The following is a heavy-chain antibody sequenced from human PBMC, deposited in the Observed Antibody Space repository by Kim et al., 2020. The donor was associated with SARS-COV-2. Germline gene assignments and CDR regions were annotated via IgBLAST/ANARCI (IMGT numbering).Heavy chain of an antibody. V-gene: IGHV3-33*01. CDR3: ATLAYERAFDI. Sequence: KYYADSVKGRFTISRDNSKNTLYLQMNSLRAEDTAVYYCATLAYERAFDIWGQGTMVTVSS. J-gene: IGHJ3*02. CDR2: K. D-gene: IGHD3-16*01.